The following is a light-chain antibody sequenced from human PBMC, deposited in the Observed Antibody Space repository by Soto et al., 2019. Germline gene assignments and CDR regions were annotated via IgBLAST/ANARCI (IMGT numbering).Light chain of an antibody. CDR3: QQYNNWPPQYT. CDR2: GAS. Sequence: EVVMTQSPVTLSVSPGERATLSCRASQSISNNLAWYRQRVGQAPRLLMYGASTRASGIPARFSGSGSGTEFPLTISSLQFEDFAVYYCQQYNNWPPQYTFGQGTKLEI. J-gene: IGKJ2*01. V-gene: IGKV3-15*01. CDR1: QSISNN.